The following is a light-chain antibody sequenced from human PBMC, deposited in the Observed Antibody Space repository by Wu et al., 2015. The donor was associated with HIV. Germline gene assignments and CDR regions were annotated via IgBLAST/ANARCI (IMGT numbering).Light chain of an antibody. CDR1: QNVNNY. J-gene: IGKJ5*01. V-gene: IGKV3-11*01. CDR3: QQRSNWPPIT. CDR2: GAS. Sequence: DIVLTQSPASLSLSPGERVTLSCRASQNVNNYLAWYQQKPGQAPRLLIYGASSRATGISDRFSGSGSGTDFTLTISSLEPEDFAVYYCQQRSNWPPITFGQGTRLEIK.